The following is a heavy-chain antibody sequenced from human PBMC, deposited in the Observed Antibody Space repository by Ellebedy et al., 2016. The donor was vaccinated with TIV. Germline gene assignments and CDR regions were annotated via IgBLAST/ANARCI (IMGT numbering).Heavy chain of an antibody. CDR1: GGTFSSYA. D-gene: IGHD3-10*01. CDR3: ARDPGTMVRGYGMDV. J-gene: IGHJ6*02. CDR2: IIPILGIA. Sequence: AASVKVSCKASGGTFSSYAISWVRQAPGQGLEWMGRIIPILGIANYAQKFQGRVTITADKSTSTAYMELSSLRSEDTAVYYCARDPGTMVRGYGMDVWGQGTTVTVSS. V-gene: IGHV1-69*04.